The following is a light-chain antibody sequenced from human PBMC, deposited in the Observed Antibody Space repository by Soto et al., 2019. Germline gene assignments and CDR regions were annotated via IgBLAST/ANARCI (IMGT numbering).Light chain of an antibody. Sequence: QSVLTQSPSASASLGASVRLTCTLSSEYSSYAIAWHQQQPEKGPRYLMKLNSDGSHSKGDGIPDRFSGSSSGAERYLTISSLQSEDEADYYCQTWGTGIQLFGGGTKVTVL. J-gene: IGLJ2*01. V-gene: IGLV4-69*01. CDR2: LNSDGSH. CDR1: SEYSSYA. CDR3: QTWGTGIQL.